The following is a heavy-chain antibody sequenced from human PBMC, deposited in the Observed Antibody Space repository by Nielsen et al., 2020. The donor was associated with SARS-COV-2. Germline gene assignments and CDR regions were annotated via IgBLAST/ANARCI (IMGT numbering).Heavy chain of an antibody. J-gene: IGHJ6*02. CDR2: IIPIFGTA. Sequence: SVKVSCKASGGTFSSYAISWVRQAPGQGLEWMGGIIPIFGTANYAQKFQGRVTITADESTSTAYMELSSLRSEDTAVYYCATRGPYYYYYGMDVWGQGTTVTVPS. D-gene: IGHD3-10*01. V-gene: IGHV1-69*13. CDR1: GGTFSSYA. CDR3: ATRGPYYYYYGMDV.